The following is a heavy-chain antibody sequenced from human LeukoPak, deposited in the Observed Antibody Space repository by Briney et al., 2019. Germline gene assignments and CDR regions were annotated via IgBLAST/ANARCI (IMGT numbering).Heavy chain of an antibody. CDR3: VAVTPRDDAFDI. Sequence: SETLSLTCTVSGGSISSSSYYWGWIRQPPGKGLEWIGSICYSGSTYYNPSLKSRVTISVDTSKNQFSLKLSPVTAADTAVYYCVAVTPRDDAFDIWGQGTMVTVSS. V-gene: IGHV4-39*01. D-gene: IGHD4-11*01. J-gene: IGHJ3*02. CDR1: GGSISSSSYY. CDR2: ICYSGST.